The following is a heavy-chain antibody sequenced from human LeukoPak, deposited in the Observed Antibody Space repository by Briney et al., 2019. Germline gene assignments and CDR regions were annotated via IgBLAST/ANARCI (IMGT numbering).Heavy chain of an antibody. V-gene: IGHV4-39*07. J-gene: IGHJ4*02. CDR1: GGSISSSSYY. CDR3: ARASQQLVLGFDY. CDR2: IYYSGST. D-gene: IGHD6-13*01. Sequence: SETLSLTCTVSGGSISSSSYYWGWIRQPPGKGLEWIGSIYYSGSTYYNPSLKSRVTISVDTSKNQFSLKLSSVTAADTAVYYCARASQQLVLGFDYWGQGTLVTVSS.